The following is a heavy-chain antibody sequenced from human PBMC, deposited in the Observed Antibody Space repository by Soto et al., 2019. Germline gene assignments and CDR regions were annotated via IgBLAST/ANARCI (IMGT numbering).Heavy chain of an antibody. CDR3: AREGDGYNYFQH. CDR1: CGSIISGGYY. D-gene: IGHD5-12*01. CDR2: IYYSGST. V-gene: IGHV4-31*03. Sequence: SETLSLTCTFSCGSIISGGYYWSWIRQHPGKGLEWIGYIYYSGSTYYNPSLESRVTISVDTSKNQFSLKLSSVTAADTAVYYCAREGDGYNYFQHWGQGTLVTVSS. J-gene: IGHJ1*01.